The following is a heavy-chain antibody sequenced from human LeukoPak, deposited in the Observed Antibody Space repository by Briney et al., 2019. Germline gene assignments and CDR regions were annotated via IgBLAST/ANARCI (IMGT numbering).Heavy chain of an antibody. V-gene: IGHV3-48*03. CDR3: AKDPNGDYFGAFDM. Sequence: PGESLRLSCAASGFTFSNYEMNWVRHPPGKGLEWVSYISSSGNTIYYSDSVKGRFTISRDNSKSMVYVQMNSLRAEDTAIYYCAKDPNGDYFGAFDMWGQGTMVTVSS. CDR1: GFTFSNYE. D-gene: IGHD4-17*01. J-gene: IGHJ3*02. CDR2: ISSSGNTI.